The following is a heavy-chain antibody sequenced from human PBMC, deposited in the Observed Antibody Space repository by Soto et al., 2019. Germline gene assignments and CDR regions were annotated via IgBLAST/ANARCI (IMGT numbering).Heavy chain of an antibody. Sequence: SETLSLTCAVSGGSISSGGYSWSWIRQPPGKGLEWIGYIYHSGSTYYNPSLKSRVTISVDRSKNQFSLKLSSVTAADTAVYYCARVTGYGSGMNVFGYWGQGTLVTVSS. D-gene: IGHD3-10*01. J-gene: IGHJ4*02. CDR3: ARVTGYGSGMNVFGY. V-gene: IGHV4-30-2*01. CDR2: IYHSGST. CDR1: GGSISSGGYS.